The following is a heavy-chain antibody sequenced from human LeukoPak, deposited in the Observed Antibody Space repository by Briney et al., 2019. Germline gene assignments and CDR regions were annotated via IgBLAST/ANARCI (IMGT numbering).Heavy chain of an antibody. D-gene: IGHD6-6*01. CDR2: ISGSGGSA. J-gene: IGHJ4*02. Sequence: GGSLRLSCAASGFTFSSYAMSWVRQAPGKGLEWVSAISGSGGSAYYADSVKGRFTISRDNSKNTLYLQMNSLRAEDTAVYYCAKDFVRRTHSKRGSSSSPWTYFDYWGQGTLVTVSS. CDR1: GFTFSSYA. V-gene: IGHV3-23*01. CDR3: AKDFVRRTHSKRGSSSSPWTYFDY.